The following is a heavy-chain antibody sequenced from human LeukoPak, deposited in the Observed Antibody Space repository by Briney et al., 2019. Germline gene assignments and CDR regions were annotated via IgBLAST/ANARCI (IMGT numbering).Heavy chain of an antibody. D-gene: IGHD6-19*01. V-gene: IGHV4-59*01. J-gene: IGHJ4*02. Sequence: SETLSLTCTVSGGSISSYYWSWIRQPPGKGLEWIGYIYYSGSTNYYPSLKSRVTISVDTSKNQFSLNLSSVTAADTAVYYCARDLLSTAGYFDYWGQGTLVTVSS. CDR3: ARDLLSTAGYFDY. CDR1: GGSISSYY. CDR2: IYYSGST.